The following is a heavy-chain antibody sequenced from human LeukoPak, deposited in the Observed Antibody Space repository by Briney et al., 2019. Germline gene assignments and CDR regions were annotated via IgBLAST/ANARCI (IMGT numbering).Heavy chain of an antibody. CDR2: MNPNSGNT. Sequence: ASVKVSCKASGYTFTTYDINWVRQATGQGLEWMGWMNPNSGNTGYAQKFQGRVTMTRNTSISTAYMELSSLRSEDTAVYYCARGLVVLAATSWAFDIWGHGTMVTVSP. D-gene: IGHD2-15*01. V-gene: IGHV1-8*01. CDR3: ARGLVVLAATSWAFDI. CDR1: GYTFTTYD. J-gene: IGHJ3*02.